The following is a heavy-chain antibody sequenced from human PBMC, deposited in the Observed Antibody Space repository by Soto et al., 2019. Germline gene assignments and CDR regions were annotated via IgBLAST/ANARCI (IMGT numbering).Heavy chain of an antibody. V-gene: IGHV4-38-2*01. Sequence: SETLSLTCAVSGDSITSIYHWALIRQPPGRGLEWVASIYHSGTTYYNPSLKSRVTISVDTSKNQFSLNLRSVTAADTAVYYCASRTTLKWFDPWGQVTLVTVSS. CDR2: IYHSGTT. D-gene: IGHD2-15*01. CDR3: ASRTTLKWFDP. CDR1: GDSITSIYH. J-gene: IGHJ5*02.